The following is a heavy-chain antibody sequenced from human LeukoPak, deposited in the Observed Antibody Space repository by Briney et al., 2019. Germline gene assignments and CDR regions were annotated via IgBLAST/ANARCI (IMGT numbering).Heavy chain of an antibody. Sequence: PGGSLRLSCAASGLTLSNYWMTWVRQAPGKGLEWVSSISSSSSYIYYADSVKGRFTISRDNAKNSLYLQMNSLRAEDTAVYYCARGGDYGDYAGMDVWGQGTTVTVSS. CDR2: ISSSSSYI. V-gene: IGHV3-21*01. J-gene: IGHJ6*02. CDR1: GLTLSNYW. D-gene: IGHD4-17*01. CDR3: ARGGDYGDYAGMDV.